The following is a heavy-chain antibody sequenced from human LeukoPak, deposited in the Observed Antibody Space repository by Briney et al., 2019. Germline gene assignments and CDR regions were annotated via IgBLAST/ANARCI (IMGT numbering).Heavy chain of an antibody. J-gene: IGHJ4*02. CDR1: GFTFGDYA. V-gene: IGHV3-49*03. CDR2: IRSKAYGGTT. Sequence: GSLRLSCTASGFTFGDYAMSWFRQAPGKGLEWVGFIRSKAYGGTTEYAASVKGRFTISRDDSKSIAYLQMNSLKTEDTAVYYCTRDQGGSYSYYFDYWGQGTLVTVSS. D-gene: IGHD1-26*01. CDR3: TRDQGGSYSYYFDY.